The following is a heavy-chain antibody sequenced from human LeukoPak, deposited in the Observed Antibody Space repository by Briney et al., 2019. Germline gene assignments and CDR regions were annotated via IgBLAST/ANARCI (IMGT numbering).Heavy chain of an antibody. V-gene: IGHV3-11*03. CDR1: GFTFSDYY. CDR2: ISSSSSYT. J-gene: IGHJ4*02. Sequence: GGSLRLSCAASGFTFSDYYMSWIRQAPGKGPEWVSYISSSSSYTNYADSVKGRFTISRDSSKNTLYLQMNSLRADDTAVYYCAIGGGLLWMGEFPRFFDSWGQGTLVTVSS. D-gene: IGHD3-16*01. CDR3: AIGGGLLWMGEFPRFFDS.